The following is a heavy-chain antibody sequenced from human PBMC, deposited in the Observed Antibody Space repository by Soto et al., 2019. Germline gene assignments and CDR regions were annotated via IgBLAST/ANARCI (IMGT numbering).Heavy chain of an antibody. CDR3: ARNKIPTAC. CDR1: GGSISSGGYY. V-gene: IGHV4-31*03. D-gene: IGHD2-2*02. CDR2: IYYSGST. J-gene: IGHJ6*04. Sequence: QVQLQESGPGLVKPSQTLSLTCTVSGGSISSGGYYWSWIRQHPGKGLEWIGYIYYSGSTYYNPSLRSGVTISEDTPRNQFSLKLSPVTPADTALYYCARNKIPTACWGKGPTFTVSS.